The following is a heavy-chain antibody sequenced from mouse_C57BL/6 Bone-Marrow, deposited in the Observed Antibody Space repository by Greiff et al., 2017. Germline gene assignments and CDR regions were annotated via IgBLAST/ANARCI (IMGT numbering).Heavy chain of an antibody. D-gene: IGHD1-1*01. Sequence: VQLQQSGPELVKPGASVKISCKASGYSFTDYNMNWVKQSNGKSLEWTGVINPNYGTTSYNQKFKGKATLTVDQSSSPAYMQLNSLTSEDSAVYYCARTDYYGSSWYFDVWGTGTTVTVSS. J-gene: IGHJ1*03. CDR3: ARTDYYGSSWYFDV. V-gene: IGHV1-39*01. CDR2: INPNYGTT. CDR1: GYSFTDYN.